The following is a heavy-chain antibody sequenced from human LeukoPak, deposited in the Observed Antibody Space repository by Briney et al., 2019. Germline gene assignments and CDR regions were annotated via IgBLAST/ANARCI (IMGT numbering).Heavy chain of an antibody. V-gene: IGHV3-23*01. D-gene: IGHD3-3*01. CDR2: ISGSGGST. CDR1: GFIFSNYA. Sequence: GGSLRLSCAASGFIFSNYAMSWVRQAPGKGLEWVSAISGSGGSTYYADSVKGRFTISRDNSKNTLYLQMNSLRAEDTAVYYCAKTQNAFFGVVIRYWGQGTLVTVSS. J-gene: IGHJ4*02. CDR3: AKTQNAFFGVVIRY.